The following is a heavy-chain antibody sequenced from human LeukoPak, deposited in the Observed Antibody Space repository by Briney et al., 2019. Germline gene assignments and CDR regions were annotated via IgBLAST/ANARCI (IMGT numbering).Heavy chain of an antibody. J-gene: IGHJ4*02. CDR1: GGSFSGYY. CDR3: ARAGPSMVAPPGY. CDR2: INHSGST. Sequence: SETLSLTCAVYGGSFSGYYWSWIRQTPGKGLEWIGEINHSGSTNYNPSLQSRVTISVDTSKNQFSLKLSSVTAADTAVYYCARAGPSMVAPPGYWGQGTLVTVSS. D-gene: IGHD4/OR15-4a*01. V-gene: IGHV4-34*01.